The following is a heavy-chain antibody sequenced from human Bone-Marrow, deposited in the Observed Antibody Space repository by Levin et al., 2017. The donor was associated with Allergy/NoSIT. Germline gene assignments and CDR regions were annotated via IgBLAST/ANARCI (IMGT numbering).Heavy chain of an antibody. Sequence: GESLKISCAASGFTFSSYSMNWVRQAPGKGLEWVSSISSSSSYIYYADSVKGRFTISRDNAKNSLYLQMNSLRAEDTAVYYCARIESVNPFTFGGVIVHYYFDYWGQGTLVTVSS. D-gene: IGHD3-16*02. V-gene: IGHV3-21*01. CDR3: ARIESVNPFTFGGVIVHYYFDY. CDR2: ISSSSSYI. J-gene: IGHJ4*02. CDR1: GFTFSSYS.